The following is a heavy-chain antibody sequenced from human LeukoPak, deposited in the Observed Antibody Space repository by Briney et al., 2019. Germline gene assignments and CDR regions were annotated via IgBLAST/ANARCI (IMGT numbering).Heavy chain of an antibody. J-gene: IGHJ5*02. CDR2: VYASGNT. V-gene: IGHV4-61*02. CDR3: ARLLEVSSTFDP. D-gene: IGHD5/OR15-5a*01. CDR1: GGSISSSSYY. Sequence: SQTLSLTCTVSGGSISSSSYYWSWIRQPAGKGLEWIGRVYASGNTNYNPSLKSRITISIDTSQNQFSLMLSSVTAADTAVYYCARLLEVSSTFDPWGQGTLVTVSS.